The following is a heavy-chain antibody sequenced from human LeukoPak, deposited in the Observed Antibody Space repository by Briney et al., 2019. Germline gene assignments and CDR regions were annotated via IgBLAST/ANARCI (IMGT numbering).Heavy chain of an antibody. V-gene: IGHV4-38-2*01. CDR2: IYHSGST. D-gene: IGHD3-3*01. CDR1: GYSISSGYY. J-gene: IGHJ3*02. CDR3: ASTSAYYDFWSGPGDAFDI. Sequence: SETLSLTXAVSGYSISSGYYWGWIRQPPGKGLEWIGSIYHSGSTYYNPSLKSRVTISVDTSKNQFSLKLSSVTAADTAVYYCASTSAYYDFWSGPGDAFDIWGQGTMVTVSS.